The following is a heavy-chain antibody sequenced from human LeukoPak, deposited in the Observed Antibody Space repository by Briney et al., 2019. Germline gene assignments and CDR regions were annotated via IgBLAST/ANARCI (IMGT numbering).Heavy chain of an antibody. Sequence: PGGSLRLSCAASGFTFDDYAMHWVRQAPGKGLEWVAGISWKSGRIVYADSVKGRFTISRDNSKNSLYLQMNSLRAEDRALYYCAKARLGHHDVFDIWGQGTMVTVSS. CDR3: AKARLGHHDVFDI. CDR1: GFTFDDYA. V-gene: IGHV3-9*01. J-gene: IGHJ3*02. CDR2: ISWKSGRI. D-gene: IGHD7-27*01.